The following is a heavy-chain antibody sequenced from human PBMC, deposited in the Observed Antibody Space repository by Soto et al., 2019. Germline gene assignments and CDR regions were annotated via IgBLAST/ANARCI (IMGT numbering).Heavy chain of an antibody. V-gene: IGHV1-46*01. J-gene: IGHJ2*01. D-gene: IGHD5-18*01. CDR3: ARETGYSYGSTGGYFDL. CDR1: GYTFTSYY. Sequence: QVQLVQSGAEVKKPGASVKVSCKASGYTFTSYYMHWVRQAPGQGLEWMGIINPSSGSRSYAQKFQGRVTMTRDTSTSTVYMELSSLRSEDTAVYYCARETGYSYGSTGGYFDLWCRGTLVTVSS. CDR2: INPSSGSR.